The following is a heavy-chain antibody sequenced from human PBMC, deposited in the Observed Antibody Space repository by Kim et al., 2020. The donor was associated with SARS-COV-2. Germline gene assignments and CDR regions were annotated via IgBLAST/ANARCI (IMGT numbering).Heavy chain of an antibody. Sequence: GGSLRLSCETSGFTFSDYTMNWVRQAPGKGLEWVSLISGDGNRTNYADSVKGRFTISRDNGKNSLSLLMSSLRTEDTALYYCAKEGLRATAFYYYYYYVDVWGKGTTVTVSS. V-gene: IGHV3-43*01. J-gene: IGHJ6*03. CDR3: AKEGLRATAFYYYYYYVDV. CDR1: GFTFSDYT. CDR2: ISGDGNRT. D-gene: IGHD5-18*01.